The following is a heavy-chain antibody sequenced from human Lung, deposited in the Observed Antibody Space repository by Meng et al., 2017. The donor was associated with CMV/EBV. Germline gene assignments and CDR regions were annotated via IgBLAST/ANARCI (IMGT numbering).Heavy chain of an antibody. CDR3: ARDRGGSYDDDYYYYGMDV. CDR2: ISSSSSYI. V-gene: IGHV3-21*01. CDR1: GFTFSSYS. Sequence: ESLKISCAASGFTFSSYSMNWVRQAPGKGLEWVSSISSSSSYIYYADSVKGRFTISRDNAKNSLYLQMNSLRAEDTAVYYCARDRGGSYDDDYYYYGMDVWGQGTXVTVSS. J-gene: IGHJ6*02. D-gene: IGHD1-26*01.